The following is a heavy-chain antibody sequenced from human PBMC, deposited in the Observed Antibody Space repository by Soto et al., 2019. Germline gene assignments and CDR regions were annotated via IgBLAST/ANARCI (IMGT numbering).Heavy chain of an antibody. Sequence: QVQLVESGGGVVQPGRSLRLSCVASGFSSSNYFMHWVRQAPGKGQEWVAAISYDGSNKHYLDAVKGRFTISRDNSKNTLYLQMNSLSGEDTAVYSCVRGDPYYGMDVWGQGTTVTVSS. CDR1: GFSSSNYF. D-gene: IGHD2-21*02. CDR3: VRGDPYYGMDV. V-gene: IGHV3-30*03. CDR2: ISYDGSNK. J-gene: IGHJ6*02.